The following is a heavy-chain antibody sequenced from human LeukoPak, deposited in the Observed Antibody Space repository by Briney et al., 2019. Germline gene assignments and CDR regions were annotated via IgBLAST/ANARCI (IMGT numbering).Heavy chain of an antibody. CDR2: IYYSGST. J-gene: IGHJ4*02. CDR1: GGSFSGYY. D-gene: IGHD2-2*01. V-gene: IGHV4-34*01. Sequence: PSETLSLTCAVYGGSFSGYYWSWIRQPPGKGLEWIGSIYYSGSTYYNPSLKSRVTISVDTSKNQFSLKLSSVTAADTAVYYCARLYCSSTSCYAFDYWGQGTLVTVSS. CDR3: ARLYCSSTSCYAFDY.